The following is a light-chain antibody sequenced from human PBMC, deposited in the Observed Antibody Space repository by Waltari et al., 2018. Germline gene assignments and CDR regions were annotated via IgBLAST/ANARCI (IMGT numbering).Light chain of an antibody. CDR2: QDN. CDR1: SSNIGRSY. J-gene: IGLJ2*01. CDR3: SAWDSSLSDVL. Sequence: SVLTQPPSVSAAPGQRVTISCSGSSSNIGRSYVSWYQQVPGTSPKLLIYQDNKRPSGVSDRFSASKSGTSASLAITGLQTGDEAYYYCSAWDSSLSDVLFGGGTRLTVL. V-gene: IGLV1-51*02.